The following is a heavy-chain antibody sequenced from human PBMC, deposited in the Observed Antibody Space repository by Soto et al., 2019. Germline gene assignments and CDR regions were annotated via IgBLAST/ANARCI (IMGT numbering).Heavy chain of an antibody. CDR2: IYYSGST. Sequence: PSETLSLTCTVSGGSISSYYWSWIRHPPGKGLEWIGYIYYSGSTNYNPSLKSRVTISVDTSKNQFSLKLSSVTAADTAVYYCAREDSGYEKSFDYWGQGTLVTVSS. J-gene: IGHJ4*02. CDR1: GGSISSYY. V-gene: IGHV4-59*01. CDR3: AREDSGYEKSFDY. D-gene: IGHD5-12*01.